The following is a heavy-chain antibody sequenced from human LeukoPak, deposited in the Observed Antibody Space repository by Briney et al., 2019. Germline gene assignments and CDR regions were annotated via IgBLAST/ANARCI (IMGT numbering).Heavy chain of an antibody. CDR3: ARVVYNWFDP. CDR2: IYYSGST. D-gene: IGHD5/OR15-5a*01. CDR1: GGSISSYY. J-gene: IGHJ5*02. Sequence: SETLSLTCTVSGGSISSYYWSWIRQPPGKGLEWIGYIYYSGSTNYNPSLKNRVTISVDTSKNQFSLKLSSVTAADTAVYYCARVVYNWFDPWGQGTLVTVSS. V-gene: IGHV4-59*01.